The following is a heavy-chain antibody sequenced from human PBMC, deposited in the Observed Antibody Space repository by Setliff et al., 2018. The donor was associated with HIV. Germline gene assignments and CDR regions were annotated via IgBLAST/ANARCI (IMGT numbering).Heavy chain of an antibody. Sequence: PGESLKISCKSSGYVFTNYWIGWVRQMPGKGLEWMGIISPDDSDIIYSPSFQGQVTISADKSITTAYLQWSSLKASDTAIYYCVRHRSAVAGTRIGYCYYMDVWGKGTTVTVSS. CDR2: ISPDDSDI. J-gene: IGHJ6*03. CDR1: GYVFTNYW. D-gene: IGHD6-19*01. V-gene: IGHV5-51*01. CDR3: VRHRSAVAGTRIGYCYYMDV.